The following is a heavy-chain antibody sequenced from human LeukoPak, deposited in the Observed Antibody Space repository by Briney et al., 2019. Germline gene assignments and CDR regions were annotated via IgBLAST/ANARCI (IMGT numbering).Heavy chain of an antibody. D-gene: IGHD3-10*01. CDR3: ARDKMGDLGSGMYYYYMDV. Sequence: GGSLRLSCAASGFTFSSYWMSWVRQAPGKGLEWVANIKQDGSEKYYVDSVKGRFTISRDNAKNSLYLQMNSLRAEDTAVYYCARDKMGDLGSGMYYYYMDVWGKGTTVTVSS. J-gene: IGHJ6*03. CDR1: GFTFSSYW. CDR2: IKQDGSEK. V-gene: IGHV3-7*01.